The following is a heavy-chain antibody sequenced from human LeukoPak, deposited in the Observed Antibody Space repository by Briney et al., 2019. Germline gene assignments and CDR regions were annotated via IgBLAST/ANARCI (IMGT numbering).Heavy chain of an antibody. CDR3: ATDDCSGGIQGCAFGY. D-gene: IGHD2-15*01. CDR2: IIPIFGTA. V-gene: IGHV1-69*06. CDR1: GGTFSSYA. Sequence: ASVKVSCKASGGTFSSYAISWVRQAPGQGLEWMGGIIPIFGTANYAQKFQGRVTITADKSTSTAYMELSSLRSEDTAAYYCATDDCSGGIQGCAFGYWGQGTLVTVSS. J-gene: IGHJ4*02.